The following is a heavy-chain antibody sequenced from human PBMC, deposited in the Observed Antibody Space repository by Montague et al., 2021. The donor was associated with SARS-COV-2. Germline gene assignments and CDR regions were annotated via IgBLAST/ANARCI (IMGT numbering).Heavy chain of an antibody. CDR3: VKDSVHY. V-gene: IGHV3-23*05. J-gene: IGHJ4*02. Sequence: SLRLSCAVSGFTFSVYTMSWVRQAPGKGLEWVAGIDPSRGRTYYSESVKGRFTIFRDNSKNTLYLQMNSLRSEDAAIYYCVKDSVHYWGQGTLVTVSS. CDR2: IDPSRGRT. CDR1: GFTFSVYT. D-gene: IGHD3-10*01.